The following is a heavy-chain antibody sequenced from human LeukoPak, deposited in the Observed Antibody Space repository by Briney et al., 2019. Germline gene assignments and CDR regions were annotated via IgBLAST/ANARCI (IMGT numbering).Heavy chain of an antibody. CDR2: IYYSGST. J-gene: IGHJ6*02. V-gene: IGHV4-39*07. CDR1: GGSISSSSYY. D-gene: IGHD3-10*01. Sequence: SETLSLTCTVSGGSISSSSYYWGWIRQPPGKGLEWIGSIYYSGSTYYNPSLKSRVTISVDRSKNQFSLKLSSVTAADTAVYYCARGGYGSGNLYGMDVWGQGTTVTVSS. CDR3: ARGGYGSGNLYGMDV.